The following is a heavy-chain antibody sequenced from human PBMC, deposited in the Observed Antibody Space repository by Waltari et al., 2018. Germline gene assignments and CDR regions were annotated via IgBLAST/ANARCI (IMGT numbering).Heavy chain of an antibody. V-gene: IGHV3-74*01. CDR3: ARDPWEPYSWIES. D-gene: IGHD1-26*01. CDR2: INGDGTVT. CDR1: GFTLSSYW. Sequence: EVQLVESGGGIVQPGGSLRRSCTASGFTLSSYWMHWVRQAPGKGLGWVSRINGDGTVTSYGDSMRGRFKISRDNAMKSVYLQINSLRVEDAARYYCARDPWEPYSWIESWGQGTLVTVSS. J-gene: IGHJ5*01.